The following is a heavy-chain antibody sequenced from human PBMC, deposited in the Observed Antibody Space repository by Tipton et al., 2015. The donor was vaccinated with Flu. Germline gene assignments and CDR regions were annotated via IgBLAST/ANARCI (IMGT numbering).Heavy chain of an antibody. D-gene: IGHD2-21*02. CDR3: VRQNCGGDCYPDY. V-gene: IGHV5-51*01. CDR2: IYPDDSDT. CDR1: GSSFSSYW. J-gene: IGHJ4*02. Sequence: QLMQSGAEVKKPGESLKISCKGSGSSFSSYWIAWVRQRPGKGLEWMGIIYPDDSDTKYSPSFQGQVTFSADKSVNTAYLQWTSLKASDTATYFCVRQNCGGDCYPDYWGQGTLVTVSS.